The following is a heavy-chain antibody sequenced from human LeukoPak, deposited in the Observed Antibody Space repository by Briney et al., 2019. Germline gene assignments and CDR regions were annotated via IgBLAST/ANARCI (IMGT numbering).Heavy chain of an antibody. CDR3: ARSDIVVVPAAPHIYYYYGMDV. J-gene: IGHJ6*02. Sequence: PSETLSLTCTVSGGSISSYYWSWIRQPAGKGLEWIGRIYTSGSTNYNPSLKSRVTMSADTSKNQFSLKLSSVTAADTAVYYRARSDIVVVPAAPHIYYYYGMDVWGQGTTVTVSS. V-gene: IGHV4-4*07. D-gene: IGHD2-2*01. CDR2: IYTSGST. CDR1: GGSISSYY.